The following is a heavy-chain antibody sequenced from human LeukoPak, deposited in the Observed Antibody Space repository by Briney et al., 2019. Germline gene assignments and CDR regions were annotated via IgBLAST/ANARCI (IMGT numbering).Heavy chain of an antibody. CDR1: GGCISSSSYY. D-gene: IGHD3-9*01. CDR2: IYYSGST. V-gene: IGHV4-39*07. CDR3: ARVTDILTGYYLAY. J-gene: IGHJ4*02. Sequence: SETLSLTCTVSGGCISSSSYYWGWTRQPPGKGLEWIGSIYYSGSTYYNPSLKSRVTISVDTSKNQFSLKLSSVTAADTAVYYCARVTDILTGYYLAYWGQGTLVTVSS.